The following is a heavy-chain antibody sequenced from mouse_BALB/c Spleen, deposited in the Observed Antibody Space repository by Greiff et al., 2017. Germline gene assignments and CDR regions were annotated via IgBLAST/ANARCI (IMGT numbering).Heavy chain of an antibody. CDR1: GYSITSDYA. J-gene: IGHJ4*01. Sequence: VQLQQSGPGLVKPSQSLSLTCTVTGYSITSDYAWNWIRQFPGNKLEWMGYISHSGSTSYNPSLKSRISITRDTSKNQFFLQLNSVTTEDTATYYCARWDGNFYAMDYWGQGTSVTVSS. D-gene: IGHD2-1*01. V-gene: IGHV3-2*02. CDR2: ISHSGST. CDR3: ARWDGNFYAMDY.